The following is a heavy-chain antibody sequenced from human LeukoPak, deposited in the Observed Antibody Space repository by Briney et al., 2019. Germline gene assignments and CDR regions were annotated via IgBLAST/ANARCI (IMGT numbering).Heavy chain of an antibody. J-gene: IGHJ4*02. V-gene: IGHV3-48*03. Sequence: GGSLRLSGAASGFTFSDYEMNWLRQAPGKGLEWVSYITSSGATIYYADSVRGRFTVSRDNAKKSLYLQMNRLRAEDTAVYYCARDWGIAEAWGQGTLVTVSS. D-gene: IGHD6-19*01. CDR3: ARDWGIAEA. CDR2: ITSSGATI. CDR1: GFTFSDYE.